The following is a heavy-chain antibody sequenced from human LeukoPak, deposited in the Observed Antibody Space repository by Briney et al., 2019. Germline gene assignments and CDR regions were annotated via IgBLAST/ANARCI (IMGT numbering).Heavy chain of an antibody. CDR1: GGSISSSSYY. CDR3: ALCIAARPGVLPD. Sequence: SSETLSLTCTVSGGSISSSSYYWGWIRQPPGKGLEWIGSIYYSGSTYHNPSLKSRVTISVDTSKNQFSLKLSSVTAADTAVYYCALCIAARPGVLPDWGQGTLVTVSS. V-gene: IGHV4-39*07. J-gene: IGHJ4*02. CDR2: IYYSGST. D-gene: IGHD6-6*01.